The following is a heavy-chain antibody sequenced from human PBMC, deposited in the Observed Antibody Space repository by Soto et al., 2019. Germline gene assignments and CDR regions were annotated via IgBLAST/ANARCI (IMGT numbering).Heavy chain of an antibody. CDR1: GYPVTAYY. CDR2: INPATGAA. J-gene: IGHJ3*02. V-gene: IGHV1-2*02. D-gene: IGHD3-3*01. CDR3: ARGGGVGVAGSAAFDM. Sequence: QLHLVQSGAVVKKPGASVTVSCSASGYPVTAYYMHWVRQAPGRGLEWMGGINPATGAAKYTQTFQGRVTMTRDPSTSTVFMELSGLTSEDTADFYCARGGGVGVAGSAAFDMWGQGTLVTVSS.